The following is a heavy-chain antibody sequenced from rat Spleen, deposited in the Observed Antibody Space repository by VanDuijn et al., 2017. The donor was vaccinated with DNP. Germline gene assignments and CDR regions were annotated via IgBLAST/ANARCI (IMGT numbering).Heavy chain of an antibody. Sequence: EVKLVESGGGLVQPGRSLKLSCAASGFNLNDYWMGWVRQAPGKGLKWIGEINKDSSIINYSPSLQDRFTISRDNAQNSLFLQMIKLGSEDKAISYCVTRVTGSDNRFADWGQGTPVTVSS. CDR1: GFNLNDYW. D-gene: IGHD5-1*01. J-gene: IGHJ3*01. CDR2: INKDSSII. V-gene: IGHV4-2*01. CDR3: VTRVTGSDNRFAD.